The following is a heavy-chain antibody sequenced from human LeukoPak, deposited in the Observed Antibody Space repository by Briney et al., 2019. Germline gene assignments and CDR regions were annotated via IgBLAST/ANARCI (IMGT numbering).Heavy chain of an antibody. Sequence: GGSLRLSCAASGFTFSSYDMSWVRQAPGKGLEWVSYISATGGTIYYADSVKGRFTISRDNAKNSLYLQMNSLRVEDTALYYCARNYQDGGGGRYFDWLPVFWGQGTLVTVSS. CDR3: ARNYQDGGGGRYFDWLPVF. CDR1: GFTFSSYD. V-gene: IGHV3-48*04. CDR2: ISATGGTI. D-gene: IGHD3-9*01. J-gene: IGHJ4*02.